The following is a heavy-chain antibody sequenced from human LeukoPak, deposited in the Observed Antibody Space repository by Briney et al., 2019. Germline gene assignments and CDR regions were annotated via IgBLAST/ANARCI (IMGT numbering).Heavy chain of an antibody. J-gene: IGHJ4*02. D-gene: IGHD3-10*01. V-gene: IGHV3-21*01. CDR3: ARESVLLWFGELLSIGTPDY. CDR2: ISSSSSYI. CDR1: GFTFSSYS. Sequence: KPGGSLRLSRAASGFTFSSYSMNWVRQAPGKGLEWVSSISSSSSYIYYADSVKGRFTISRDNAKNSLYLQMNSLRAEDTAVYYCARESVLLWFGELLSIGTPDYWGQGTLVTVSS.